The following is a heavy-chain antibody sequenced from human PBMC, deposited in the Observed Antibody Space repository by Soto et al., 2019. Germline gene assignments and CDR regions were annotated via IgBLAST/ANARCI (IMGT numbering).Heavy chain of an antibody. D-gene: IGHD3-10*01. CDR3: ARDTTMVRGVTDVYYYYAMDV. V-gene: IGHV3-21*01. CDR1: GFTFSRYG. CDR2: IRSSSSYI. J-gene: IGHJ6*02. Sequence: EVQLLESGGALVQPGGSLRLSCAASGFTFSRYGMNWVRQAPGKGLEWVSSIRSSSSYIYYADSVKGRFTISRDNAKNSLYLQMNSLRAEDTAVYYCARDTTMVRGVTDVYYYYAMDVWGQGTTVTVSS.